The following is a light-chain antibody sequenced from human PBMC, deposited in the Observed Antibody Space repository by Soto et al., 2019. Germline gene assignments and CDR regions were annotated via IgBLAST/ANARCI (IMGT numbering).Light chain of an antibody. CDR3: QHYNSYSEA. CDR1: HDIGNY. Sequence: DIQMTQSPSSLSASVGDRVTITCLASHDIGNYLNWYQQKPGKAPKLLIYYASNLETGVSSRFSGSGSGTDFTFTISSLQPEDIATYYCQHYNSYSEAFGQGTKVELK. CDR2: YAS. J-gene: IGKJ1*01. V-gene: IGKV1-33*01.